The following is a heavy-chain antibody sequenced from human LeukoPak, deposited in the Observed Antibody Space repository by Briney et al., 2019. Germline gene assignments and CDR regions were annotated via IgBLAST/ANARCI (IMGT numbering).Heavy chain of an antibody. CDR2: ISGSGGST. D-gene: IGHD1-1*01. CDR3: AEWNSVYWYFDL. CDR1: GFTFSSYA. V-gene: IGHV3-23*01. Sequence: PGGSLRLSCAASGFTFSSYAMSWVRQVPGKGLEWVSSISGSGGSTYYADSVKGRFTISRDNSKNTLYLQMNGLRAEDTALYYCAEWNSVYWYFDLWGRGTLVTVYS. J-gene: IGHJ2*01.